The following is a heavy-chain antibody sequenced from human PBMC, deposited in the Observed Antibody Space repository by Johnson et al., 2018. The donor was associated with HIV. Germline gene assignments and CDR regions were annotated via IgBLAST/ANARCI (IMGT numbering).Heavy chain of an antibody. CDR1: GFTFSSYA. J-gene: IGHJ3*02. CDR3: ARGGRAHYGGNFGAFDI. Sequence: VQLVESGGGVVQPGGSLRLSCAASGFTFSSYAMHWVRQAPGQGLEYVSAISSNGGSTYYANFVKGRFTISRDNSKNTLYLQMGSLSAEERAVYYCARGGRAHYGGNFGAFDIWGQGTMVTVSS. CDR2: ISSNGGST. V-gene: IGHV3-64*01. D-gene: IGHD4-23*01.